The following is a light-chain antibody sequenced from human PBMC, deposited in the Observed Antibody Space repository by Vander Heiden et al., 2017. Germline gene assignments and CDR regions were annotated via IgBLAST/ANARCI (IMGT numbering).Light chain of an antibody. CDR1: QSVSSY. J-gene: IGKJ2*01. V-gene: IGKV3-11*01. CDR3: QQRSNWPYT. CDR2: DAS. Sequence: EIVLPQSPATLSLSPGARAALSCRASQSVSSYLAWYQQKPGQAPRLLIYDASNRATGIPARFSGSGSGTDFTLTISSLEPEDCAVYYCQQRSNWPYTFGQGTKLEIK.